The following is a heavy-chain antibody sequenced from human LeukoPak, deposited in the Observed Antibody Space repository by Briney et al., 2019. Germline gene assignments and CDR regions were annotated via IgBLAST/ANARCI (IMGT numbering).Heavy chain of an antibody. V-gene: IGHV4-39*01. CDR2: IYYSGST. J-gene: IGHJ5*02. CDR1: GGSISSSSYY. Sequence: SETLSLTCTVSGGSISSSSYYWGWIRQPPGKGLEWIGSIYYSGSTYYNPSLKSRVTISVDTSKNQFSLKLSSVTVADTAVYYCARAPYCSGGSCPSFDPWGQGTLVTVSS. D-gene: IGHD2-15*01. CDR3: ARAPYCSGGSCPSFDP.